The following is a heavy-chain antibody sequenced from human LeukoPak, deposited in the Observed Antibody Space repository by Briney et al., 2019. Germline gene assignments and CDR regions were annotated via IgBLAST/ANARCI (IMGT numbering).Heavy chain of an antibody. CDR2: ISGSGGRT. J-gene: IGHJ4*02. Sequence: GGSLRLSCAASGFTFITYAMSWARQAPGKGLEWVSAISGSGGRTYYADSVKGRFTISRDNSKNTLYLQMNSLRADDTAIYYCAKGIRGLSCGSTSCYEIEYWGQGTLVTVSS. CDR1: GFTFITYA. CDR3: AKGIRGLSCGSTSCYEIEY. D-gene: IGHD2-2*01. V-gene: IGHV3-23*01.